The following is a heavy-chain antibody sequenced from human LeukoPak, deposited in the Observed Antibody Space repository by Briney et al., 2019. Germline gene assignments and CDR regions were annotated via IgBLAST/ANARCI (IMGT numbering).Heavy chain of an antibody. CDR3: AREPLGYSSADAFDI. V-gene: IGHV3-66*01. Sequence: TGGSLRLSCAAPGFTVSSNYMSWVRQAPGKGLEWVSVIYSGGSTYYADSVKGRFTISRDNSKNTLYLQMDSLRAEDTAVYYCAREPLGYSSADAFDIWGQGTMVTVSS. J-gene: IGHJ3*02. CDR1: GFTVSSNY. D-gene: IGHD6-13*01. CDR2: IYSGGST.